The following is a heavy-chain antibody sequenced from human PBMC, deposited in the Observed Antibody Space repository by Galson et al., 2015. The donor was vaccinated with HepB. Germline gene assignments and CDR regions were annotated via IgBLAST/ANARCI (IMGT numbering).Heavy chain of an antibody. D-gene: IGHD4-11*01. J-gene: IGHJ6*03. V-gene: IGHV4-34*01. Sequence: ETLSLTCAVSGWSFNDYYWSWIRQSPGKGLEWIGEVNHSGSSNYNPSLKSRVTIAVDTSKRQFSLQVNSVTAADTAVYYCGRGAKSTVPYFYYYIDVWGKGTTVTVSS. CDR3: GRGAKSTVPYFYYYIDV. CDR1: GWSFNDYY. CDR2: VNHSGSS.